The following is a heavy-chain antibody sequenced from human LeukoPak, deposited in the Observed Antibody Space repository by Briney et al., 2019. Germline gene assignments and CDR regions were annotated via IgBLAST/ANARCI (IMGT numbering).Heavy chain of an antibody. Sequence: ASVTVSCKVSGYTLTELSMHWVRQAPGKGLEWMGGFDPEDGETIYAQKFQGRVTMTEDTSTDTAYMELSSLRSEDTAVYYCATRLGVGDAFDIWGQGTMVTVSS. V-gene: IGHV1-24*01. CDR3: ATRLGVGDAFDI. CDR1: GYTLTELS. D-gene: IGHD3-10*01. J-gene: IGHJ3*02. CDR2: FDPEDGET.